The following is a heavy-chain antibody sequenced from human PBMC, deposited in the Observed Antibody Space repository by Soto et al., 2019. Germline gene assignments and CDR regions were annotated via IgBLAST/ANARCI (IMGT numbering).Heavy chain of an antibody. CDR1: GYTFTSYD. D-gene: IGHD2-21*02. J-gene: IGHJ4*02. CDR3: AGVGPGGGFLEWDVVTAHFDY. CDR2: MNPNSGNT. V-gene: IGHV1-8*01. Sequence: QVQLVQSGAEVKKPGASVKVSCKASGYTFTSYDINWVRQATGQGLEWMGWMNPNSGNTGYAQKFQGRVTMTRNTSISTAYMGLSSLVSEDTAVYYCAGVGPGGGFLEWDVVTAHFDYWGQGTLVTVSS.